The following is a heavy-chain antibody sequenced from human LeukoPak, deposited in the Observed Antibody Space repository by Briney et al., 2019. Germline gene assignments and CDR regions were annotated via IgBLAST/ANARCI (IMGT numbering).Heavy chain of an antibody. CDR2: ISGSGGST. CDR3: AKEEDIVVVVAGDAFDI. CDR1: GGSISSSSYY. D-gene: IGHD2-15*01. Sequence: PSETLSLTCTVSGGSISSSSYYWGWIRQPPGKGLEWVSAISGSGGSTYYADSVKGRFTISRDNSKNTLYLQMNSLRAEDTAVYYCAKEEDIVVVVAGDAFDIWGQGTMVTVSS. J-gene: IGHJ3*02. V-gene: IGHV3-23*01.